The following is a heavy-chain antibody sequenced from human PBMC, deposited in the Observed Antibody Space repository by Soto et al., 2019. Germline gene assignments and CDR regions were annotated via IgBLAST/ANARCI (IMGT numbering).Heavy chain of an antibody. CDR1: GFTFSSYS. CDR2: ISSSSSYK. D-gene: IGHD4-17*01. V-gene: IGHV3-21*01. Sequence: PGGSLRLSCAASGFTFSSYSMNWVRQAPGKGLERVSSISSSSSYKYHEDSGKGPFTISRDNAKNSLYLQMNSFRAEDTALYYCARKKATVDHWGQGTLVTVSS. J-gene: IGHJ4*02. CDR3: ARKKATVDH.